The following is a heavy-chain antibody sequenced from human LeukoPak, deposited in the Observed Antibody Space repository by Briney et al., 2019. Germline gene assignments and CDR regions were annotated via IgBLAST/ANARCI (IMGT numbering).Heavy chain of an antibody. Sequence: GGSLRLSCAASGFTFSSYSMNWVRQAPGKGLEWISFISSSGSYTYYGDSLKGRFTISRDNAKNSLYLQMNSLRAEDTAVYYCARGFPACDYWGQGTPVTVSS. CDR2: ISSSGSYT. J-gene: IGHJ4*02. V-gene: IGHV3-21*01. CDR3: ARGFPACDY. CDR1: GFTFSSYS.